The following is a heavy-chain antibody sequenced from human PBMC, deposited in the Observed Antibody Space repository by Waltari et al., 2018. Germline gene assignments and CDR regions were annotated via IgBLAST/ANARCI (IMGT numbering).Heavy chain of an antibody. D-gene: IGHD6-13*01. V-gene: IGHV1-69*08. J-gene: IGHJ6*02. CDR3: ARYRHPLRYSSIGRDGMDV. CDR1: GGTFSSYA. Sequence: QVQLVQSGAEVKKPGSSVKVSCKASGGTFSSYAISWVRQAPGQGLEWMGRIIPILVTANYAQKCQCRVTITADKSTSTAYMELSSLRSEDTAVYYCARYRHPLRYSSIGRDGMDVWGQGTTVTVSS. CDR2: IIPILVTA.